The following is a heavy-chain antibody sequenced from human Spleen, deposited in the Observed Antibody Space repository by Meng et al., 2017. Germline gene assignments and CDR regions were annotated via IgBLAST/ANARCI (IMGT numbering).Heavy chain of an antibody. J-gene: IGHJ4*02. Sequence: SLKISCTASGFTFGDYAMSWVGQAPGKGLEWVSGIRWNSGSIGYADSVKGRFTISRDNAKNSLYLQMNSLRAEDTALYYCAKDIRDYWGQGTLVTVSS. CDR1: GFTFGDYA. CDR3: AKDIRDY. D-gene: IGHD4-17*01. V-gene: IGHV3-9*01. CDR2: IRWNSGSI.